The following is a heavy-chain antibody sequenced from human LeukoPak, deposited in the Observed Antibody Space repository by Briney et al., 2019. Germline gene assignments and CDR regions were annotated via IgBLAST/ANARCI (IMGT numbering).Heavy chain of an antibody. CDR3: ARDPRERGLRP. V-gene: IGHV1-18*04. CDR1: GYTFTGYY. D-gene: IGHD4-17*01. CDR2: ISAYNGNT. Sequence: ASVKVSCKASGYTFTGYYTHWVRQAPGQGLEWMGWISAYNGNTNYAQKLQGRVTMTTDTSTSTAYMELRSLRSDDTAVYYCARDPRERGLRPWGQGTLVTVSS. J-gene: IGHJ5*02.